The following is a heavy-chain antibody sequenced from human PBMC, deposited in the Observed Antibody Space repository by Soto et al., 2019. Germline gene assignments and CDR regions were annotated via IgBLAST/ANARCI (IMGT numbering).Heavy chain of an antibody. J-gene: IGHJ5*02. CDR3: ARWWSGSRQGFDT. D-gene: IGHD3-3*01. CDR1: GGSISSGDYY. Sequence: QVQLQESGPGLVKPSQTLSLTCTVSGGSISSGDYYWSWIRQHPGKGLEWIGYIYYSGSTYYNPYLKSRVSRSVDTSKNQFSLKLRAVTAADTAGYYCARWWSGSRQGFDTWGQGTLVTVSS. CDR2: IYYSGST. V-gene: IGHV4-31*03.